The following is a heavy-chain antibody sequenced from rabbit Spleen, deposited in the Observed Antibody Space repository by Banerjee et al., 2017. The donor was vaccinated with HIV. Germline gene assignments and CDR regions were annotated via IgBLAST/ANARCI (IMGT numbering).Heavy chain of an antibody. CDR2: IYIGNGNT. Sequence: QEQLVESGGGLVQPEGSLTLTCTASGFSFSSNYYMCWVRQAPGKGLEWIGCIYIGNGNTHYASWAKGRFTISQTSSTTVTLQMTSLTAADTATYFCARTAGYPGIYYFNLWGQGTLVTVS. J-gene: IGHJ4*01. D-gene: IGHD7-1*01. CDR1: GFSFSSNYY. V-gene: IGHV1S45*01. CDR3: ARTAGYPGIYYFNL.